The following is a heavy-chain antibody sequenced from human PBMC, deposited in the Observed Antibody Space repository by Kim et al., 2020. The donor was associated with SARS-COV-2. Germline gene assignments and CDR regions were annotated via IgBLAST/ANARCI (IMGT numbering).Heavy chain of an antibody. D-gene: IGHD1-7*01. V-gene: IGHV3-64D*06. J-gene: IGHJ4*02. Sequence: ADSVKGRFTISRDNSKNTLYLQMSSLRAEDTAVYYCVKEEMNWNWNFDYWGQGTLVTVSS. CDR3: VKEEMNWNWNFDY.